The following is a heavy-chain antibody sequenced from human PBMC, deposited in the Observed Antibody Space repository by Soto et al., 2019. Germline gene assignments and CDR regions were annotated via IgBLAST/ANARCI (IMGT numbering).Heavy chain of an antibody. CDR1: GFTFSSHW. J-gene: IGHJ4*02. Sequence: EVQLVESGGGFVQPGGSLRLSCAASGFTFSSHWMHWVRQAPGKGLVWVSRIDSDGSSTRYADSVKGRFTISRDNAKNTVYLQINSLSDEDTAVYYCARDNKGFDYWGQGTLVTVSS. V-gene: IGHV3-74*01. CDR3: ARDNKGFDY. CDR2: IDSDGSST.